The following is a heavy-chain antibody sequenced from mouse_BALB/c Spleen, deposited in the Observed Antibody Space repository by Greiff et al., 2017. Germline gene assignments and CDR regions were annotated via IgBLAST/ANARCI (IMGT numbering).Heavy chain of an antibody. CDR2: ISSGGGST. CDR3: ARRYGYFAY. D-gene: IGHD2-2*01. J-gene: IGHJ3*01. CDR1: GFAFSSYE. Sequence: EGQRVESGGGLVKPGGSLKLSCAASGFAFSSYEMSWVRQTPEKRLEWVAYISSGGGSTYYPDTVKGRFTISRDNAKNTLYLQMSSLKSEDTAMYYCARRYGYFAYWGQGTLVTVSA. V-gene: IGHV5-12-1*01.